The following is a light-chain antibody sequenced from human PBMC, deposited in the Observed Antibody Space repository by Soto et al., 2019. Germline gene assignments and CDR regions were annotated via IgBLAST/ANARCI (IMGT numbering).Light chain of an antibody. CDR3: QQYYSYPIT. CDR2: AAS. Sequence: AIRMTQSPSSLSASTGDRVTITFRASQGISSYLAWYQQKPGKAPKLLIYAASTLQSGVPSRFSGSGSGTDFTLTISCLQSEDFATYYCQQYYSYPITFGQGTRL. J-gene: IGKJ5*01. CDR1: QGISSY. V-gene: IGKV1-8*01.